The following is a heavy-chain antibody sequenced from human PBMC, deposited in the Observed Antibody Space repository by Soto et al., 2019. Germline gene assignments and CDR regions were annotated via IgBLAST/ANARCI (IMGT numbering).Heavy chain of an antibody. CDR3: AKGLVARGYAFDI. Sequence: GGSLRLSCAASGFTFDDYAMHWVRQAPGKGLEWVSGISWNSGSIGYADSVKGRFTISRDNAKNSLYLQMNSLRAEDTALYYCAKGLVARGYAFDIWGQGTMVTVSS. CDR2: ISWNSGSI. J-gene: IGHJ3*02. D-gene: IGHD5-18*01. V-gene: IGHV3-9*01. CDR1: GFTFDDYA.